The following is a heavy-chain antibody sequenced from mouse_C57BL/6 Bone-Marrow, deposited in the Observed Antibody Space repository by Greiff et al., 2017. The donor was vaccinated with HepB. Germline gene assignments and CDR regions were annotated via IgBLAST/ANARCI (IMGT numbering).Heavy chain of an antibody. CDR1: GYAFSSYW. CDR3: ARWRWLLPYAMDY. V-gene: IGHV1-80*01. CDR2: IYPGDGDT. D-gene: IGHD2-3*01. Sequence: QVQLQQSGAELVKPGASVKISCKASGYAFSSYWMNWVKQRPGKGLEWIGQIYPGDGDTNYNGKFKGKATLTADKYSSTAYMQLSSLTSEDSAVYFCARWRWLLPYAMDYWGQGTSVTVSS. J-gene: IGHJ4*01.